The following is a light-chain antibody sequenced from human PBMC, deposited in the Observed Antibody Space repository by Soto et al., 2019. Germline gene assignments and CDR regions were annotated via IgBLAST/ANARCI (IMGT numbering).Light chain of an antibody. Sequence: EIVMTQSPATLSVSPGERATLSCRASQSVSSNLAWYQQKPGQAPRLLIYGASTRATGIPARFSGSGSGTEFTLTISSLQSEDFAVYYCQQYNNWPRTFGQGIKVEMK. CDR2: GAS. CDR3: QQYNNWPRT. J-gene: IGKJ1*01. V-gene: IGKV3-15*01. CDR1: QSVSSN.